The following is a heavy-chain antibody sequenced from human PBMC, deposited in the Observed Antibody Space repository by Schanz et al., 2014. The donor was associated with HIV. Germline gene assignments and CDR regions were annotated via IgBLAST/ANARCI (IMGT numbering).Heavy chain of an antibody. CDR3: AKDGGSRGRRRGMDV. CDR1: GITFSGFTFSNYG. Sequence: QVQLVESGGGGVQPGGSLRLSCAVSGITFSGFTFSNYGMHWVRQTPGKGLGWVAAISFEGSHKDSAESVKGRFTISRDNSKNTLYLQINSLRIDDTAVYYCAKDGGSRGRRRGMDVWGQGTTVTVSS. CDR2: ISFEGSHK. J-gene: IGHJ6*02. V-gene: IGHV3-30*18. D-gene: IGHD3-16*01.